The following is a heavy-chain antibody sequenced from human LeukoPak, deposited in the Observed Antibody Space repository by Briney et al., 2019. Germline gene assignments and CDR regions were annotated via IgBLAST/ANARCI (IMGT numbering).Heavy chain of an antibody. CDR3: ARGRVRGVIITPYYYYGMDV. CDR1: GGSISSSNW. CDR2: IYHSGST. J-gene: IGHJ6*04. Sequence: SGTLSLTCAVSGGSISSSNWWGWVRQPPGKGLEWIGEIYHSGSTNYNPSLKSRVTISVDKSKNQFSLKLSSVTAADTAVYYCARGRVRGVIITPYYYYGMDVWGKGTTVTVSS. V-gene: IGHV4-4*02. D-gene: IGHD3-10*01.